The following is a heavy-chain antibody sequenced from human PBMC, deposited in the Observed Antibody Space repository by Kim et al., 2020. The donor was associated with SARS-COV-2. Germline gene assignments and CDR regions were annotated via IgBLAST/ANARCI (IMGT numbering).Heavy chain of an antibody. CDR3: ARGGGLSGFFDY. Sequence: GGSLRLSCAASGFTFNDSYMSWIRQAPGKGLEWVSYISSSTGYTNYADSVKGRFIISRDNAKNSLYLQMNSLRAEDTAVYYCARGGGLSGFFDYWGQGTLVTVSS. CDR1: GFTFNDSY. V-gene: IGHV3-11*05. CDR2: ISSSTGYT. D-gene: IGHD3-10*01. J-gene: IGHJ4*02.